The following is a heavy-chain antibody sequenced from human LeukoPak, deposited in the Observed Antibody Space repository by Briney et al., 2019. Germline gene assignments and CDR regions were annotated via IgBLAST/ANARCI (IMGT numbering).Heavy chain of an antibody. J-gene: IGHJ3*02. D-gene: IGHD1-1*01. CDR2: IYSGGST. V-gene: IGHV3-53*01. CDR3: ARSTSAFDI. CDR1: GFTVSSNY. Sequence: GGSLRLSCAASGFTVSSNYMSWVRQAPGKGLEWVSVIYSGGSTYYADSMKGRFTISRDNAKNSLYLQMNSLRAEDTAVYYCARSTSAFDIWGQGTMVTVSS.